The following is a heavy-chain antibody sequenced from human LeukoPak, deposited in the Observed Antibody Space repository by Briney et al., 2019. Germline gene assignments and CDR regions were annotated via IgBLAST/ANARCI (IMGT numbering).Heavy chain of an antibody. Sequence: PGGSLRLSCAASGFTFSSYAMSWVRQAPGKGLEWVSAISGSGGSTYYADSVKGRFTISRDNSKNTLYLQMNSLRAEDTAVYYCAKGNGYSSGLHGNDYWGQGTLVTVSS. D-gene: IGHD6-19*01. CDR2: ISGSGGST. V-gene: IGHV3-23*01. CDR1: GFTFSSYA. J-gene: IGHJ4*02. CDR3: AKGNGYSSGLHGNDY.